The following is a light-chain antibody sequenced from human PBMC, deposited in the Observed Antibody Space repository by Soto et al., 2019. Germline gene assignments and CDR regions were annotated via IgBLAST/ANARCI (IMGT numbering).Light chain of an antibody. CDR2: AAS. J-gene: IGKJ3*01. V-gene: IGKV3-15*01. CDR1: QSVSGN. Sequence: EIVMTQSPATLSVSPGERATLSCRASQSVSGNLAWYQQKPGQAPRLLIYAASTMATGIPARFSGSGSGTEFILTISSLQSEDFAVYYCQQYNNWPPITFGPGTKVDIK. CDR3: QQYNNWPPIT.